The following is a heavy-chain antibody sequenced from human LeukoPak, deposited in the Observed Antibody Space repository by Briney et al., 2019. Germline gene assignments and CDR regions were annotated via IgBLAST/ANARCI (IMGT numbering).Heavy chain of an antibody. J-gene: IGHJ3*02. Sequence: GGSLRLSCAASGFTFSSYAMHWVRQAPGKGLEWVAVISYDGSNKYYADSMKGRFTISRDNSKNTLYLQVNSLRAEDTAMYYCARNILFAFDIWGQGTMVTVSS. V-gene: IGHV3-30*14. CDR3: ARNILFAFDI. D-gene: IGHD2/OR15-2a*01. CDR2: ISYDGSNK. CDR1: GFTFSSYA.